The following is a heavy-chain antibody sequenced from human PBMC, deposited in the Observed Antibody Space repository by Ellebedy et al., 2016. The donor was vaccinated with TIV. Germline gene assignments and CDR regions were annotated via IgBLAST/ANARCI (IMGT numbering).Heavy chain of an antibody. D-gene: IGHD5-24*01. Sequence: GESLKISXVASGSVFSRYTMHWVRQAPGKGLEWASLINNDGTMRHNADSVKGRFSISRDNSKNTVYLQMNSLRDEDTAVYFCARDVGRVGDDSWGQGTLVTVSS. V-gene: IGHV3-30-3*01. CDR1: GSVFSRYT. J-gene: IGHJ4*02. CDR2: INNDGTMR. CDR3: ARDVGRVGDDS.